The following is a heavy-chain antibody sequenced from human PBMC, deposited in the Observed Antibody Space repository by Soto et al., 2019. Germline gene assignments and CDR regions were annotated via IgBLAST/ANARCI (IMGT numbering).Heavy chain of an antibody. Sequence: EVQLLESGGGLAQPGGSLRLSCAASGFTFSIYAMGWVRQAPGKGLEWVSFISGSGGSTNYADSVKGRFTISRDNSKNTLYLQMDSLRAEDTAVYYCAKEGYCSSTGCRNFDYWGQGTLVTVSS. J-gene: IGHJ4*02. CDR3: AKEGYCSSTGCRNFDY. CDR2: ISGSGGST. V-gene: IGHV3-23*01. CDR1: GFTFSIYA. D-gene: IGHD2-2*01.